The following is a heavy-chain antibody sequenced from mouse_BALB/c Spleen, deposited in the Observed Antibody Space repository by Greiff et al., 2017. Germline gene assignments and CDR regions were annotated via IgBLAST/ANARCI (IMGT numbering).Heavy chain of an antibody. Sequence: EVQRVESGGGLVQPKGSLKLSCAASGFTFNTYAMHWVCQAPGKGLEWVARIRSKSNNYATYYADSVKDRFTISRDNSQSMLYLQMNKLKTEDTAMYYCVWEEITGWYIDVWGAGTTVTVSS. V-gene: IGHV10-3*03. D-gene: IGHD2-4*01. CDR1: GFTFNTYA. CDR3: VWEEITGWYIDV. CDR2: IRSKSNNYAT. J-gene: IGHJ1*01.